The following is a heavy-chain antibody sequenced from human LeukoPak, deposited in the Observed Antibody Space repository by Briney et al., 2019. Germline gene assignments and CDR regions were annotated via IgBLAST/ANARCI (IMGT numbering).Heavy chain of an antibody. CDR3: ARDLTGKYYIAY. Sequence: GGSLRLSCAASGFNFSSFGMHWVRQAPGEGLEWVAYIGYTGTNTYYADSVKGRFTISRDNSKNTVHLQMNSLRAAVTALYSCARDLTGKYYIAYWGQGTLVTVSS. CDR1: GFNFSSFG. J-gene: IGHJ4*02. CDR2: IGYTGTNT. V-gene: IGHV3-30*02. D-gene: IGHD2-8*02.